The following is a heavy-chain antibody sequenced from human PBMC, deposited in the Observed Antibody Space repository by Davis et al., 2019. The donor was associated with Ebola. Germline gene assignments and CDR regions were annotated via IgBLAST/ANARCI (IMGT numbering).Heavy chain of an antibody. CDR2: ISSYNGRT. Sequence: ASVKVSCKASGYPFGNYVISWLRQAPGQGLEWMGWISSYNGRTNYAQNFQNRVTMTADTSTSTAYMELRSLRSDDTAMYFCARLASGISVTHLDYWGQGTLVTVSS. CDR1: GYPFGNYV. J-gene: IGHJ4*02. D-gene: IGHD6-19*01. CDR3: ARLASGISVTHLDY. V-gene: IGHV1-18*01.